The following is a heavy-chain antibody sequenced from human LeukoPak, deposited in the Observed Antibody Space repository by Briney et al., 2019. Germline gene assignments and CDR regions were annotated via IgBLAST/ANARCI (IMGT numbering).Heavy chain of an antibody. J-gene: IGHJ6*02. D-gene: IGHD1-26*01. Sequence: SETLSLTCTVSGGSISSSSYYWGWIRQPPGKGLEWIGSIYYSGSTYYNPSLKSRVTISVDTSKNQFSLKLSSVTAADTAVYYCARASGSYFSYYYYGMDVWGQGTTVTVSS. CDR2: IYYSGST. V-gene: IGHV4-39*07. CDR1: GGSISSSSYY. CDR3: ARASGSYFSYYYYGMDV.